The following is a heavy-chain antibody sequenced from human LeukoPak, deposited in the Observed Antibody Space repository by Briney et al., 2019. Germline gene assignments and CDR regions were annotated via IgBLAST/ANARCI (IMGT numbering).Heavy chain of an antibody. CDR2: IKQDGSET. CDR3: VRGKITPNV. CDR1: GFSFSSSW. J-gene: IGHJ4*02. V-gene: IGHV3-7*01. D-gene: IGHD2-8*01. Sequence: PGGSLRLSCAASGFSFSSSWMNWVRQAPGKGLEWVASIKQDGSETYYVDSVKGRFSISRDNAKKSLYLQMNSLRAEDTAVYYCVRGKITPNVWGQGTLVTVSS.